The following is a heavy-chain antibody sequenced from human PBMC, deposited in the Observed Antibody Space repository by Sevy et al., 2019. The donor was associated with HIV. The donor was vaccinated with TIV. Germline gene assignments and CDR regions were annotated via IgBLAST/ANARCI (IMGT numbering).Heavy chain of an antibody. CDR2: ISSSSSYI. D-gene: IGHD1-20*01. CDR1: GFTFSSYS. J-gene: IGHJ4*02. V-gene: IGHV3-21*01. CDR3: ARAFNSRGQPFDY. Sequence: GGSLRLSCAASGFTFSSYSMNWVRQAPGKGLEWVSSISSSSSYIYYADSVNGRFTISRDNAKNSLYLQMNSLRAEDTAVYYCARAFNSRGQPFDYWGQGTLVTVSS.